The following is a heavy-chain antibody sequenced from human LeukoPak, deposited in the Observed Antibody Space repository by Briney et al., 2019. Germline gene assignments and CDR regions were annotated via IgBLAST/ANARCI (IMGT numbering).Heavy chain of an antibody. CDR3: ARVLGSSGYYVYYYYGMDV. CDR1: GFTFSDYY. V-gene: IGHV3-11*01. CDR2: ISSSGSTI. D-gene: IGHD3-22*01. J-gene: IGHJ6*02. Sequence: PGGSLRLSCAASGFTFSDYYMSWIRQAPGKGLEWVSYISSSGSTIYYADSVKGRFTISRDNAKNSLYLQMNSLRAEDTAVYYCARVLGSSGYYVYYYYGMDVWGQGTTVTVSS.